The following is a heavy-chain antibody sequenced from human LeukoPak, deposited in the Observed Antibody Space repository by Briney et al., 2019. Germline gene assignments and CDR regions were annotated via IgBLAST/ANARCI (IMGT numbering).Heavy chain of an antibody. CDR2: IVGSGFGT. V-gene: IGHV3-23*01. CDR3: AKSGYNRFDY. D-gene: IGHD5-24*01. J-gene: IGHJ4*02. CDR1: GFTFSSYD. Sequence: GGSLRLSCAASGFTFSSYDMSWVRQAPGKGLEWVSAIVGSGFGTYYADSVKGRFTISRDNSKNTLYLQMNSLRAEDTAVYYCAKSGYNRFDYWGQGTLVTVSS.